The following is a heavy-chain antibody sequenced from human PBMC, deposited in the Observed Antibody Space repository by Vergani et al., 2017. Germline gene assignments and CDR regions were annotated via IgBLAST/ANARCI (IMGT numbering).Heavy chain of an antibody. CDR2: ISYDGSNK. Sequence: QVQLVESGGGVVQPGRSLRLSCAASGFTFSSYAMHWVRQAPGKGLEWVAVISYDGSNKYYADSVKGRFTISRDNSKNTLYLQMNSLRAEDTAVYYCARDLNYDFWSGYYDYWGQGTLVTVSS. J-gene: IGHJ4*02. CDR1: GFTFSSYA. CDR3: ARDLNYDFWSGYYDY. D-gene: IGHD3-3*01. V-gene: IGHV3-30-3*01.